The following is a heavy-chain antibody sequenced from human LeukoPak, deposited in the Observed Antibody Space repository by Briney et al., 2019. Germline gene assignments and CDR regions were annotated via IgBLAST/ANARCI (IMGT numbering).Heavy chain of an antibody. V-gene: IGHV1-2*02. J-gene: IGHJ5*02. CDR1: GYSFTGYY. D-gene: IGHD2-2*01. CDR2: INPNSGGT. Sequence: ASVKVSCKASGYSFTGYYMHWVRQAPGQGLEWMGWINPNSGGTNYAQKVQGRVTMTRDTSISTAYIQLSRLRSDDTAVYYYARSQDIVVVPAAPAYSWGQGTLVTVSS. CDR3: ARSQDIVVVPAAPAYS.